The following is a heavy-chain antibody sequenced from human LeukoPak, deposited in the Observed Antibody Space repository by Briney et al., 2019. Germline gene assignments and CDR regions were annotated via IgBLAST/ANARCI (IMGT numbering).Heavy chain of an antibody. CDR1: RGSFNGYY. CDR3: AGASYCTNGVCWWDY. CDR2: VNHSGST. V-gene: IGHV4-34*01. D-gene: IGHD2-8*01. Sequence: SETLSLTCAVYRGSFNGYYWSWIRQPPGKGLEWIGEVNHSGSTNYNPSLKSRVTVSVDTSKNQFSLKLSSVTAADTAVYYCAGASYCTNGVCWWDYWGQGTLVTVSS. J-gene: IGHJ4*02.